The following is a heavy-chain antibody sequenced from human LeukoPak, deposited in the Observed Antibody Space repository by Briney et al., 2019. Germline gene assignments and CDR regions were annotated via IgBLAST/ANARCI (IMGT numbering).Heavy chain of an antibody. Sequence: GASVKVSCKASGYTFTSYGISWVRQAPGQGLEWMGWISAYNGNTNYAQKLQGRVTMTTDTSTSTAYMELRSLRSDDTAVYYCARLVSSSWYNSGIGEYYFDYWGQGTLVTVSS. CDR1: GYTFTSYG. CDR3: ARLVSSSWYNSGIGEYYFDY. J-gene: IGHJ4*02. D-gene: IGHD6-13*01. CDR2: ISAYNGNT. V-gene: IGHV1-18*01.